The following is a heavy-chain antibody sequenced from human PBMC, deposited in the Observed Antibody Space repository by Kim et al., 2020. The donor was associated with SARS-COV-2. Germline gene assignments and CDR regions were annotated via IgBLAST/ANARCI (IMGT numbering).Heavy chain of an antibody. D-gene: IGHD7-27*01. Sequence: SVEGRFTISRDNAKSSLVLQMTSLRDEDTAMYYCARGWSSIWGSNRASDYWGQGTLVTVSS. CDR3: ARGWSSIWGSNRASDY. V-gene: IGHV3-48*02. J-gene: IGHJ4*02.